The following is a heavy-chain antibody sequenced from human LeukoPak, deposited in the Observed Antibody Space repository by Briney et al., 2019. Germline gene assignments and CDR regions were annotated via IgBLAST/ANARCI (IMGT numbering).Heavy chain of an antibody. D-gene: IGHD2-2*02. CDR2: LYYSGST. CDR3: ATLVDCSSSGCDNGRPQGWIDP. Sequence: SETLSLTCTVSGGSIVNIGYYWVWIRQPPGKGLEWIGSLYYSGSTYYNPSLESRVTISVDTSKNQFSLELNSVTAADTALYFCATLVDCSSSGCDNGRPQGWIDPWGQGTLVTVSS. J-gene: IGHJ5*02. CDR1: GGSIVNIGYY. V-gene: IGHV4-39*01.